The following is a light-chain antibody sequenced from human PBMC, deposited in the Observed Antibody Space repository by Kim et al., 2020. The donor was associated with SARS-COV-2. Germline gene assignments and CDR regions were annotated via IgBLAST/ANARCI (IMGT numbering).Light chain of an antibody. CDR2: DAS. J-gene: IGKJ1*01. Sequence: DIQMTQSPSSLSASVGDRVTITCQASQDISNYLNWYQQKPGKAPKLLIYDASNLETGVPSRFSGSGSGTDFTFTISSLQPEDIATYYCQRWTFGQGTKVDIK. CDR3: QRWT. CDR1: QDISNY. V-gene: IGKV1-33*01.